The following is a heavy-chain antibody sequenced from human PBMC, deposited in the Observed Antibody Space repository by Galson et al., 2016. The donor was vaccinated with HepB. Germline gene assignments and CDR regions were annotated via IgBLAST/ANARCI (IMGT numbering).Heavy chain of an antibody. CDR2: VYYNGDT. Sequence: TLSLTCDVSGGSITIGDFYWSWIRQPPGKGLQWIGYVYYNGDTHYNPSLKSRLTMSVDTSKNQFSLKLTSATAADTAVYYCTRACHYYGNSGSCPFDTWGQGTMVTVSS. CDR3: TRACHYYGNSGSCPFDT. CDR1: GGSITIGDFY. D-gene: IGHD3-22*01. J-gene: IGHJ3*02. V-gene: IGHV4-30-4*01.